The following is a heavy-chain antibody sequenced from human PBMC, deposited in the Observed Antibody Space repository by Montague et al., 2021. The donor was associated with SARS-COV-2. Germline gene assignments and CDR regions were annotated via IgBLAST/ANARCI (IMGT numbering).Heavy chain of an antibody. CDR1: GFTFSSYE. Sequence: SLRPSCAASGFTFSSYEMNWVRQAPGKGLEWVSYISSSGSTIYYADSVKGRFTISRDNAKNSLYLQMNSLRAEDTAVYYCASLNYYDSSGYYSGGTPDEYFQHWGQGTLVTVSS. D-gene: IGHD3-22*01. J-gene: IGHJ1*01. CDR2: ISSSGSTI. CDR3: ASLNYYDSSGYYSGGTPDEYFQH. V-gene: IGHV3-48*03.